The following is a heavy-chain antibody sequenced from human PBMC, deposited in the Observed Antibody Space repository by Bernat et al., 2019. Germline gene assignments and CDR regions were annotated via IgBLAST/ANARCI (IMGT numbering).Heavy chain of an antibody. V-gene: IGHV3-48*03. Sequence: EVQLVESGGGLVQPGGSLRLSCAASGFTFRSYEMNWVRQAPGKGLEWVSYISSSGSTIYYADPVKGRFTISRDNAKNSLYLQMNSLRAEDTAVYYCARDQAGGLDYWGQGTLVTASS. CDR2: ISSSGSTI. CDR3: ARDQAGGLDY. CDR1: GFTFRSYE. J-gene: IGHJ4*02. D-gene: IGHD1-14*01.